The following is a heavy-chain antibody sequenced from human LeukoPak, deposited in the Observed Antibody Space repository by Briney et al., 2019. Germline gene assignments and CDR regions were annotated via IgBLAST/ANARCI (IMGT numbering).Heavy chain of an antibody. CDR1: GGSVSSNSAA. CDR3: ARDRSSGWYDYYYYYGMDV. Sequence: SQTLSLTCAISGGSVSSNSAAWNWIRQSPSRGLEWLGRTYYRSKWYNDYAVSVKSRITINPDTSKNQFSLQLNSVTPEDTAVYYCARDRSSGWYDYYYYYGMDVWGQGTTVTVSS. J-gene: IGHJ6*02. V-gene: IGHV6-1*01. D-gene: IGHD6-19*01. CDR2: TYYRSKWYN.